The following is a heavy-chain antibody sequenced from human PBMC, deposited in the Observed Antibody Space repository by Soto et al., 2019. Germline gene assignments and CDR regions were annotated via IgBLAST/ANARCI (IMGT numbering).Heavy chain of an antibody. CDR2: TYYRSKWYD. J-gene: IGHJ4*02. V-gene: IGHV6-1*01. Sequence: SQTLSLTCVISGDSVSSNTVAWNWIRQSPSRGLEWLGRTYYRSKWYDDYAESVKSRITINPDTSKNQFSLKLTSVNTADTAIYYCTRGGDPYKTGHWGQGTLVTVSS. D-gene: IGHD2-21*01. CDR3: TRGGDPYKTGH. CDR1: GDSVSSNTVA.